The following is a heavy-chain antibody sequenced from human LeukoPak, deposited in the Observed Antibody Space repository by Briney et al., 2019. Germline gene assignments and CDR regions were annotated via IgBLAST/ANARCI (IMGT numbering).Heavy chain of an antibody. V-gene: IGHV3-23*01. CDR1: GFTFSTYA. J-gene: IGHJ4*02. CDR3: ARSGTEDGYNIYFDH. D-gene: IGHD5-24*01. Sequence: GGSLRLSCATSGFTFSTYAMSWVRQAPGKGLEWVSLISGSGSGTHHADSVKGRFTISRDNSKNMLYLHMNTLRADDTAVYYCARSGTEDGYNIYFDHWGQGTLVTVSS. CDR2: ISGSGSGT.